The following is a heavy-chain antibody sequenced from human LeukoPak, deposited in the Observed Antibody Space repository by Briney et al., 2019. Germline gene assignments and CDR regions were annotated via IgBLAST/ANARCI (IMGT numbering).Heavy chain of an antibody. Sequence: GASVKVSCKASGYTFTSYGISWVRQAPGQGLEWMGGIIPIFGTANYAQKFQGRVTITADESTSTAYMELSSLRSEDTAVYYCARDSSGYKYWGQGTLVTVSS. J-gene: IGHJ4*02. V-gene: IGHV1-69*13. D-gene: IGHD3-22*01. CDR3: ARDSSGYKY. CDR2: IIPIFGTA. CDR1: GYTFTSYG.